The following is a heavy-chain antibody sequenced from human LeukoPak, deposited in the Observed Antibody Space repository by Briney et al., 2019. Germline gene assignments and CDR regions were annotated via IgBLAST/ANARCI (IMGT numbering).Heavy chain of an antibody. D-gene: IGHD3-22*01. CDR2: IYSGGST. CDR1: GFTVSSNY. Sequence: GGSLRLSCAASGFTVSSNYMSWVRQAPRKGLEWVSVIYSGGSTYYADSVKGRFTISRDNSKNTLYLQMNSLRAEDTAVYYCASRPHPDYYDSSGSSFAFAGLYYYYYGMDVWGQGTTVTVSS. J-gene: IGHJ6*02. CDR3: ASRPHPDYYDSSGSSFAFAGLYYYYYGMDV. V-gene: IGHV3-53*01.